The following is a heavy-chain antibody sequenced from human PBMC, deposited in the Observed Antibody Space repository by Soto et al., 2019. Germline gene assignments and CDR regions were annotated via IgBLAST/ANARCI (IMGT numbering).Heavy chain of an antibody. CDR3: AKDAYYYDSGGDFEGGYFDY. Sequence: QVQLVESGGGVVQPGRSLRLSCAVSGFTFKNYGMHWVRQAPGKGLEWVAVIVYDGSYKYYADSVQGRVTISRDNSKNTLYMQMNSLRAEDTAVYYCAKDAYYYDSGGDFEGGYFDYWGQGTLVTVSS. V-gene: IGHV3-30*18. CDR2: IVYDGSYK. D-gene: IGHD3-22*01. J-gene: IGHJ4*02. CDR1: GFTFKNYG.